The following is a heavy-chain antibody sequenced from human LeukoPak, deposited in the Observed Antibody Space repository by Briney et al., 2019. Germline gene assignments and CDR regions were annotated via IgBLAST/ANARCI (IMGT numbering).Heavy chain of an antibody. CDR2: IGRSSSFT. Sequence: GRSLTLACAASGFTFSDYYMSWIRQAPGKGLEWVSSIGRSSSFTNYADSVKGRLSIHRDNAKNSLYRQMNSQIAEHTAVYYCARSVRGVIAEGPIDNWGQGTLVTVSS. J-gene: IGHJ4*02. D-gene: IGHD2-21*01. CDR1: GFTFSDYY. V-gene: IGHV3-11*03. CDR3: ARSVRGVIAEGPIDN.